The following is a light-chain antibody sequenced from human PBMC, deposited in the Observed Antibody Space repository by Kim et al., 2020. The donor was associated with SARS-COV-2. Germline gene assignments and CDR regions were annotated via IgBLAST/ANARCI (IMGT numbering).Light chain of an antibody. J-gene: IGLJ1*01. Sequence: QSALTQPASVSGSPGQSITISCTGTSSYVGGYNYVSWYQQHPGKAPKLMIHDVSKRPSGVSNRFSGSKSGNTASLTISGLQAEDEADYYCSSYTSSSTYVFGTGTKVTVL. CDR2: DVS. V-gene: IGLV2-14*01. CDR1: SSYVGGYNY. CDR3: SSYTSSSTYV.